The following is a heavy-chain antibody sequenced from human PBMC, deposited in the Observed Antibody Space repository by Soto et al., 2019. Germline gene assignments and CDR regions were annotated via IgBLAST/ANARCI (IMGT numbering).Heavy chain of an antibody. CDR2: IKQDGSEK. V-gene: IGHV3-7*01. CDR3: ARGFVGYYLSDAFDI. D-gene: IGHD3-22*01. CDR1: VFTCSSYW. Sequence: GGSLRLSCSASVFTCSSYWMSWVRQAPGKGLEWVANIKQDGSEKYYVDSVKGRFTISRDNAKNSLYLQMNSLRAEDTAVYYCARGFVGYYLSDAFDIWGQGTMVTVSS. J-gene: IGHJ3*02.